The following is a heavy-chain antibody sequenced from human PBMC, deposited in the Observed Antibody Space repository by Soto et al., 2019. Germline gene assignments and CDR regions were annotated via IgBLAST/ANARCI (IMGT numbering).Heavy chain of an antibody. V-gene: IGHV4-34*01. Sequence: LSLTCAVYGGSFSGYYWTWIRQPPGKGPEWGGEIGHSGSATYSPSLKSRVTISVDTSNNQFSLRLSSVTAADTAVYYCARDPKRRDGYNFDSWGRGALVTVSS. CDR1: GGSFSGYY. D-gene: IGHD5-12*01. CDR3: ARDPKRRDGYNFDS. CDR2: IGHSGSA. J-gene: IGHJ4*02.